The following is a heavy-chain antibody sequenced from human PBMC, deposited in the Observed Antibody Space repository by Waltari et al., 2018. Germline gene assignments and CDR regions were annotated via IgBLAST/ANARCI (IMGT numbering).Heavy chain of an antibody. CDR2: IRADTGNT. Sequence: QVQLVQSGGEVKKPGASVKVSCTASGYSLTNYAISCVRPAPGQGLEWMGWIRADTGNTIYAQNLQGRVTLTADTSSSTAYMELRSLRSDDTAVYYCARPSLGQYYFYGMEVWGQGTTVTVSS. CDR1: GYSLTNYA. D-gene: IGHD1-26*01. CDR3: ARPSLGQYYFYGMEV. J-gene: IGHJ6*02. V-gene: IGHV1-18*01.